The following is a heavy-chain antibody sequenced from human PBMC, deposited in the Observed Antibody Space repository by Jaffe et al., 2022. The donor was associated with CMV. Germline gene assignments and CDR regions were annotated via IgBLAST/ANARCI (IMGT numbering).Heavy chain of an antibody. Sequence: QVQLVESGGGVVQPGRSLRLSCAASGFTFSSYGMHWVRQAPGKGLEWVAVISYDGSNKYYADSVKGRFTISRDNSKNTLYLQMNSLRAEDTAVYYCAKDRGYADRDNWGGYFDLWGRGTLVTVSS. J-gene: IGHJ2*01. CDR3: AKDRGYADRDNWGGYFDL. D-gene: IGHD3-10*01. CDR1: GFTFSSYG. CDR2: ISYDGSNK. V-gene: IGHV3-30*18.